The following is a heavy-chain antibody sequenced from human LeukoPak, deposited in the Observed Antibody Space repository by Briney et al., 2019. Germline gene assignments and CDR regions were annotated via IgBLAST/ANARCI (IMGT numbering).Heavy chain of an antibody. D-gene: IGHD3-10*01. V-gene: IGHV3-30*02. CDR1: GFTFSSYW. CDR3: AKDQGYYGSGRSTGGNDY. CDR2: IRYDGSNK. Sequence: GGSLRLSCAASGFTFSSYWMSWVRQAPGKGLEWVAFIRYDGSNKYYADSVKGRFTISRDNSKNTLYLQMNSLRAEDTAVYYCAKDQGYYGSGRSTGGNDYWGQGTLVTVSS. J-gene: IGHJ4*02.